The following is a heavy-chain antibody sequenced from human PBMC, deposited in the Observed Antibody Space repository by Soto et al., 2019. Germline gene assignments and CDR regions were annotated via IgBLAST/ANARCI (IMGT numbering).Heavy chain of an antibody. CDR3: AKGRSYYYYYGVDV. V-gene: IGHV3-23*01. CDR2: IIDSGAST. J-gene: IGHJ6*02. CDR1: GFTFRSCA. Sequence: GGSLRLSCAASGFTFRSCAMGWVRQAPGKGLEWVSDIIDSGASTYYADSVKGRFTISRDNSKSTLYLQMNSLRAEYTSLYYCAKGRSYYYYYGVDVWGQGTTVTVSS.